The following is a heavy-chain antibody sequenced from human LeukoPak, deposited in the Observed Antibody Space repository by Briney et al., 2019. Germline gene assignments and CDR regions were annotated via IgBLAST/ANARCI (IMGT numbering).Heavy chain of an antibody. D-gene: IGHD3/OR15-3a*01. V-gene: IGHV3-23*01. J-gene: IGHJ4*02. CDR1: GFTFNDYH. CDR3: ARGLYSYDY. Sequence: GGSLRLLCAASGFTFNDYHMSWVRQAPGKGLEWVLGISDFGGTTYYAGSVRGRPTISRNNSKNTMSFQMNSLRAEDTAVYYCARGLYSYDYWGQGILVTVSS. CDR2: ISDFGGTT.